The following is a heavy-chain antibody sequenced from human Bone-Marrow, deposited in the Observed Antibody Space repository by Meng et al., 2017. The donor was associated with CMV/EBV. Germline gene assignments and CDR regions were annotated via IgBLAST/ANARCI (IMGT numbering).Heavy chain of an antibody. CDR3: ARESPYCSSTSCSNFYY. V-gene: IGHV1-69*05. Sequence: SVNLSSKASGRTFSSYAISWVRQAPGQGLEWMGGIIPIFGTANYAQKFQGRVTITTDESTSTAYMELRSLRSDDTAVYYCARESPYCSSTSCSNFYYWGQGTLVTVSS. D-gene: IGHD2-2*01. CDR1: GRTFSSYA. J-gene: IGHJ4*02. CDR2: IIPIFGTA.